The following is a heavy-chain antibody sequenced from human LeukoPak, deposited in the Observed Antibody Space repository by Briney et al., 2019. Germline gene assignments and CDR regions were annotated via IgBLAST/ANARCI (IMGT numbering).Heavy chain of an antibody. D-gene: IGHD3-3*01. Sequence: SETLSLNCAVYAGSFSGYYWSWIRQPPGKGLEWIGEINHSGSTNYHPSLKSRVTISVDTSKNQFSLKLSSVTAADTAVYYCARGRRIITIFGVLNRFDPWGQGTLVTVSS. V-gene: IGHV4-34*01. J-gene: IGHJ5*02. CDR1: AGSFSGYY. CDR3: ARGRRIITIFGVLNRFDP. CDR2: INHSGST.